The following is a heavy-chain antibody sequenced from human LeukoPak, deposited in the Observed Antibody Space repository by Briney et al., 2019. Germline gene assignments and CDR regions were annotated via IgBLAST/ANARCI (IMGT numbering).Heavy chain of an antibody. V-gene: IGHV4-59*12. CDR2: IYYSGST. J-gene: IGHJ5*02. Sequence: SETLSLTCTVSGGSISSYYWSWIRQPPGKGLEWIGYIYYSGSTNYNPSLKSRVTISVDTSKNQFSLKLSSVTAADTAVYYCASLGLYSSSWLEPWGQGTLVTVSS. CDR1: GGSISSYY. CDR3: ASLGLYSSSWLEP. D-gene: IGHD6-13*01.